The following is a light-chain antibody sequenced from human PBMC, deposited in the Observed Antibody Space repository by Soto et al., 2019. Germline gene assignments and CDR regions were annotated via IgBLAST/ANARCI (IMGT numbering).Light chain of an antibody. Sequence: QSALTQPASVSVAPGQSITISCTGTSSDVGDYKYVSWYQKHTGKAPKALIYEVSNRPSDVSLRFSGSKSGTTAFLTISGLQAEDEADYYCSSFISSSTIVFGSGTKLTVL. CDR1: SSDVGDYKY. V-gene: IGLV2-14*01. CDR3: SSFISSSTIV. CDR2: EVS. J-gene: IGLJ1*01.